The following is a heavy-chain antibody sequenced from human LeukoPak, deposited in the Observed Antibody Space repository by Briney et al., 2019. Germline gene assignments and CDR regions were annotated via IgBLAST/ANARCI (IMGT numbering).Heavy chain of an antibody. CDR2: IKQDGSEK. CDR3: ARDFYYYIDV. CDR1: GVTFSGYW. V-gene: IGHV3-7*01. Sequence: PGGSLRLSCTASGVTFSGYWMSWVREAAGKGVEWVANIKQDGSEKHYVDSVRGRFTISRENAKNSLYLQMNSLRAEDTAVYYCARDFYYYIDVWGKGTTVTVSS. J-gene: IGHJ6*03.